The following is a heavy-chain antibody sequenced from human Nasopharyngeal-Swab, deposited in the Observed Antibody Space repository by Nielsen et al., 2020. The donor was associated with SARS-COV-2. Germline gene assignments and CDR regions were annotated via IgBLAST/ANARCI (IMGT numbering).Heavy chain of an antibody. CDR2: ISGSGGST. Sequence: GESLKISCAASGFTFSSYWMHWVRQAPGKGLVWVSAISGSGGSTYYADSVKGRFTISRDNSKNTLFLQMNSLRAEDTAIYYCAKLPDLVVKNDYWGQGSLVTVSS. D-gene: IGHD3/OR15-3a*01. CDR1: GFTFSSYW. J-gene: IGHJ4*02. CDR3: AKLPDLVVKNDY. V-gene: IGHV3-23*01.